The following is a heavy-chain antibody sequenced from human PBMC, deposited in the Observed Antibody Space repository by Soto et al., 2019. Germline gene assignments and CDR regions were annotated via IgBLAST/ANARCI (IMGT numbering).Heavy chain of an antibody. J-gene: IGHJ5*02. CDR3: ARAPPVSHILFVPTASYHWFDP. Sequence: QVQLVQSGADVRKPGASVKVSCKASGYTFTNYDINWVRQATGQGLEWMGWMNPGSGNTGYAQKFQGRVTMTRDSSIHTAYMALSSLRSEDTAVYYCARAPPVSHILFVPTASYHWFDPWGQGTLVIVSS. D-gene: IGHD2-21*01. CDR1: GYTFTNYD. V-gene: IGHV1-8*01. CDR2: MNPGSGNT.